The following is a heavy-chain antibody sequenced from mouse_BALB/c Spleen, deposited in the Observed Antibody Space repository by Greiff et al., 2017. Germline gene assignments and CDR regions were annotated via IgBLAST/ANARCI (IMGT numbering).Heavy chain of an antibody. V-gene: IGHV5-6-5*01. D-gene: IGHD1-1*01. CDR1: GFTFSSYA. Sequence: VQLKQSGGGLVKPGGSLKLSCAASGFTFSSYAMSWVRQTPEKRLEWVASISSGGSTYYPDSVKGRFTISRDNARNILYLQMSSLRSEDTAMYYCARGFNYGSSCMDYWGQGTSVTVSS. CDR2: ISSGGST. CDR3: ARGFNYGSSCMDY. J-gene: IGHJ4*01.